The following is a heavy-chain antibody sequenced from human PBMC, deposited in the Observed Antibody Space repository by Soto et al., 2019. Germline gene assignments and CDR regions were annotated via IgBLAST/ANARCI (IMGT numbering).Heavy chain of an antibody. CDR2: IYYSGST. V-gene: IGHV4-31*03. D-gene: IGHD4-4*01. CDR3: TRGLSNPGWFDP. CDR1: GGSISSGGYY. Sequence: QVQLQESGPGLVKPSQTLSLTCTISGGSISSGGYYWSWIRQHPGKGLEWIGYIYYSGSTYYNPSLKSRVTISVDTSKNQFSLKLSSVTAADTAVYYCTRGLSNPGWFDPWGQGTLVTVSS. J-gene: IGHJ5*02.